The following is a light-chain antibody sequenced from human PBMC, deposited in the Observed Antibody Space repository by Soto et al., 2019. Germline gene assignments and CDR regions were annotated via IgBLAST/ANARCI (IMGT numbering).Light chain of an antibody. V-gene: IGLV4-69*01. J-gene: IGLJ2*01. Sequence: QPVLTQSPSASASLGASVKLTCTLSSGHSSYAIAWHQQQPEKGPRYLMKLNSDGSHSKGDGNPDRFSGSSSGAERYLTISNLQSEDEADYYCQTWGTGIHVVFGGGTKLTVL. CDR3: QTWGTGIHVV. CDR1: SGHSSYA. CDR2: LNSDGSH.